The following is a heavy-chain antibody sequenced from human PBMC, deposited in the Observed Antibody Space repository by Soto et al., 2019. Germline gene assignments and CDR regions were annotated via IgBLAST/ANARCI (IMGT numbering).Heavy chain of an antibody. CDR3: AKALRYFDWLFRPWNSMDV. D-gene: IGHD3-9*01. Sequence: GGSLRLCCAASGFTSSNYAMSWVRQALGKGLEWVSTISGSGDLTYYADSVKGRFTISRDNSRNTLYLQMNSLRAEDTAVYYCAKALRYFDWLFRPWNSMDVWGQGTTVTVSS. V-gene: IGHV3-23*01. CDR2: ISGSGDLT. J-gene: IGHJ6*02. CDR1: GFTSSNYA.